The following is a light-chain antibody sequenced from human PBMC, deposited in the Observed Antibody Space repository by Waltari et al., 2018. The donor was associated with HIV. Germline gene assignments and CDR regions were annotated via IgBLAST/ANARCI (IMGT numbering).Light chain of an antibody. V-gene: IGLV3-25*03. CDR3: QSPDSGTYVV. CDR1: ALPKQY. J-gene: IGLJ2*01. Sequence: SYELTQPHSVSVSPGQTARITCSGDALPKQYAFWYQQKPGQAPVLVIYKDRERPSGIPERFSGSSSGTTVTLTISGVQAEDEADYYCQSPDSGTYVVFGGGTKLTVL. CDR2: KDR.